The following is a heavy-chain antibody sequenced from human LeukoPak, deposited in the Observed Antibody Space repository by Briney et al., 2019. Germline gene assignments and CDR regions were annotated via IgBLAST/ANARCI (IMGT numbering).Heavy chain of an antibody. Sequence: GGSLRLSCAASGFTFSNYCMHWVRQAPGKGLVWVSRINRDGSSTTYADSVKGRLTISRDNAKKTVYLQMNSLRVEDTAVYYCARGPSNFFGSEIDYWGQGTLVTVSS. CDR3: ARGPSNFFGSEIDY. CDR1: GFTFSNYC. J-gene: IGHJ4*02. CDR2: INRDGSST. D-gene: IGHD1-14*01. V-gene: IGHV3-74*03.